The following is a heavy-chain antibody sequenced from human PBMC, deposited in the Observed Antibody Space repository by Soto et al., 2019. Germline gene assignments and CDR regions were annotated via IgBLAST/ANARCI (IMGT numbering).Heavy chain of an antibody. D-gene: IGHD2-15*01. V-gene: IGHV1-46*03. Sequence: ASVKVSCKASGYTFTSYYMHWVRQAPGQGLEWMGIINPSGGSTSYAQKFQGRVTMTRDTSTSTVYMELSSLRSEDTAVYYCARGGIVVVVAAYLFDPWGQGTLVTSPQ. CDR2: INPSGGST. CDR1: GYTFTSYY. CDR3: ARGGIVVVVAAYLFDP. J-gene: IGHJ5*02.